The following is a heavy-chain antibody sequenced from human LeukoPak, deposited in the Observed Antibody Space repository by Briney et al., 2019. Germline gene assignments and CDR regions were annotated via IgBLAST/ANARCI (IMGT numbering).Heavy chain of an antibody. J-gene: IGHJ4*02. CDR3: ARGLRGYRFGPFDY. V-gene: IGHV4-59*01. CDR1: GGSISSYY. D-gene: IGHD5-18*01. Sequence: PSETLSLTCTVSGGSISSYYWNWIRQPPGKGLDWIGYIYYSGSTNYNPSLKSRVTISVDTSKNQFSLELSSVTAADAAVYYCARGLRGYRFGPFDYWGQGSLVPVSS. CDR2: IYYSGST.